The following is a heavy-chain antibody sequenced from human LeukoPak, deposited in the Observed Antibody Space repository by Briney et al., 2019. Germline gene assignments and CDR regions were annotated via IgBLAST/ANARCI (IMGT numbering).Heavy chain of an antibody. CDR1: GYTFTSYG. J-gene: IGHJ4*02. Sequence: ASVKVSCKASGYTFTSYGISWVRQAPGQGLEWMGWISAYNGNTNYAQKLQGRVTMTTDTSTSTAYMELRSLRSDDTAVYYCARGYYDFWSGYLGHDYWGQGALVTVSS. CDR3: ARGYYDFWSGYLGHDY. V-gene: IGHV1-18*01. CDR2: ISAYNGNT. D-gene: IGHD3-3*01.